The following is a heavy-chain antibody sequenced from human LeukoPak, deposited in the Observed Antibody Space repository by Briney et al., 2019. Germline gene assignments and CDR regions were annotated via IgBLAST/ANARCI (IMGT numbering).Heavy chain of an antibody. CDR3: ATDLAAGYSSSWFNLNFDY. J-gene: IGHJ4*02. CDR1: GYTLTELS. D-gene: IGHD6-13*01. Sequence: ASVKVSCKVSGYTLTELSMHWVRQAPGKGLEWMGGFDPEDGETIYAQKSQGRVTMTEDTSTDTAYMELSSLRSEDTAVYYCATDLAAGYSSSWFNLNFDYWGQGTLVTVSS. V-gene: IGHV1-24*01. CDR2: FDPEDGET.